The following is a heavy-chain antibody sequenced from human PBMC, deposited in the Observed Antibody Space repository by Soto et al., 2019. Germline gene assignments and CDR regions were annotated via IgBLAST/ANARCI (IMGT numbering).Heavy chain of an antibody. CDR3: AREGAYYYYGMDV. CDR1: GFTFSSYA. Sequence: PVRSLRLSCAASGFTFSSYAMRWVRQVRGKGLEWVSYISSSSSSIYYADSVKGRFTISRDNAKNSLYLQMNSLRAEDTAVYYCAREGAYYYYGMDVWGQGTTVTVSS. CDR2: ISSSSSSI. V-gene: IGHV3-48*01. D-gene: IGHD1-26*01. J-gene: IGHJ6*02.